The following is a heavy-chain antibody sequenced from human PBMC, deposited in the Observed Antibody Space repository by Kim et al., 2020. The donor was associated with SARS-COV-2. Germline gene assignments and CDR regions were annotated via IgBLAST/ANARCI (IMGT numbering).Heavy chain of an antibody. Sequence: SETLSLTCTVSGGSISSYYWSWIRQPPGKGLEWIGYIYYSGSTNYNPSLKSRVTISVDTSKNQFSLKLSSVTAADTAVYYCARDYDFWSGYYRSHWFDPLGQGTLVTVSS. V-gene: IGHV4-59*13. CDR1: GGSISSYY. CDR2: IYYSGST. CDR3: ARDYDFWSGYYRSHWFDP. D-gene: IGHD3-3*01. J-gene: IGHJ5*02.